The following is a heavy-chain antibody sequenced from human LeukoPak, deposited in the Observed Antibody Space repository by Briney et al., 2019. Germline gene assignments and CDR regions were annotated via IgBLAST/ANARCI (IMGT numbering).Heavy chain of an antibody. CDR3: ASSGKHSGYDFTY. D-gene: IGHD5-12*01. CDR2: IYHSGST. Sequence: SETLSLTCTVSGGSISSGGYSWSWIRQPPGKGLEWIGYIYHSGSTYYNPSLKSRVTISVDRSKNQFSLKLSSVTVADTAVYYCASSGKHSGYDFTYWGQGTLVTVSS. J-gene: IGHJ4*02. CDR1: GGSISSGGYS. V-gene: IGHV4-30-2*01.